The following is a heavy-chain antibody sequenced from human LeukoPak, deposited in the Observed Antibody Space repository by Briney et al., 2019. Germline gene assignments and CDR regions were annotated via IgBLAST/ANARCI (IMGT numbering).Heavy chain of an antibody. D-gene: IGHD2-15*01. V-gene: IGHV5-51*01. CDR3: ARSQGYCSGGSCVQGDWLDP. J-gene: IGHJ5*02. CDR2: SYPGDSDT. Sequence: GESLQISCKGSGYSFTSYWIGWVRPMPGKGLEWMGISYPGDSDTRYSPSFQGQVTISADKSISTAYLQWGSLKASDTAMYYCARSQGYCSGGSCVQGDWLDPWGKGTLVTVSS. CDR1: GYSFTSYW.